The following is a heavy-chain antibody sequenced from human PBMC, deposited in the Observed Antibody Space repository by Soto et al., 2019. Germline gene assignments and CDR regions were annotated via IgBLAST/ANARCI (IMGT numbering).Heavy chain of an antibody. J-gene: IGHJ4*02. D-gene: IGHD4-17*01. CDR2: IYYSGST. Sequence: PSETLSLTCTVSGGSISSYYWSWIRQPPGKGLEWIGYIYYSGSTNYNPSLKSRVTISVDTSKNQFSLKLSSVTAADTAVYYCARDRRDYGLYYFDYWGQGTLVTVSS. V-gene: IGHV4-59*13. CDR1: GGSISSYY. CDR3: ARDRRDYGLYYFDY.